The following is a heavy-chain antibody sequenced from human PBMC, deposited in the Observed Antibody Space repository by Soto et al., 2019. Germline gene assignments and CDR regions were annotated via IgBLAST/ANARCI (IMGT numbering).Heavy chain of an antibody. CDR2: INSDGSST. J-gene: IGHJ4*02. CDR3: VRTGLVVAAATREDY. Sequence: EVQLVESGGGLVQPGGSLRLSCAASGFTFSSYWMHWVRQAPGKGLVWVSRINSDGSSTNYADSAKGRFTISRDNAKNTLYLQMNSLRAEDTAVYYCVRTGLVVAAATREDYWGQGTLVTVSS. V-gene: IGHV3-74*01. CDR1: GFTFSSYW. D-gene: IGHD2-15*01.